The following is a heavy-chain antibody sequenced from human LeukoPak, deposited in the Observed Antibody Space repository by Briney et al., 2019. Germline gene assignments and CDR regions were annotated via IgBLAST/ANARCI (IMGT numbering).Heavy chain of an antibody. V-gene: IGHV4-34*01. J-gene: IGHJ3*02. CDR1: GGSFSGYY. D-gene: IGHD2-21*02. CDR2: INHSGST. CDR3: ARGGPIRVEVVTAILDALDI. Sequence: RASETLSLTCAVYGGSFSGYYWSWIRQPPGKGLEWIGEINHSGSTNYNPSLKSRVTMSVDTSKNQFSLKLSSVTAADTAVYYCARGGPIRVEVVTAILDALDIWGQGTMVTVSS.